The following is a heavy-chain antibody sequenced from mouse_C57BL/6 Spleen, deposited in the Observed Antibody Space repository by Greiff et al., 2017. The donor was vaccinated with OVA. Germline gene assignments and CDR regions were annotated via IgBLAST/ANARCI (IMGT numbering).Heavy chain of an antibody. J-gene: IGHJ1*03. V-gene: IGHV5-9-1*02. CDR1: GFTFSSYA. CDR2: ISSGGDYI. Sequence: EVHLVESGEGLVKPGGSLKLSCAASGFTFSSYAMSWVRQTPEKRLEWVAYISSGGDYIYYADTVKGRFTISRDNARNTLYLQMSSLKSEDTAMYYCTRDFYDRGYFDVWGTGTTVTVSS. CDR3: TRDFYDRGYFDV. D-gene: IGHD2-12*01.